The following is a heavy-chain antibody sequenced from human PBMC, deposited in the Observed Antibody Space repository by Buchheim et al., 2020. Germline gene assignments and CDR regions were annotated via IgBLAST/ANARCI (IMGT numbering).Heavy chain of an antibody. D-gene: IGHD3-10*01. Sequence: QVQLVESGGGVVQPGRSLRLSCAASGFTFSSYGMHWVRQAPGKGLEWVAVISYDGSNKYYADSVKGRFTISRDNSKNTLYLQMNSLRAEDTAVYYWAKGYYGSGSPIEYYYGMDVWGQGTT. CDR3: AKGYYGSGSPIEYYYGMDV. CDR2: ISYDGSNK. J-gene: IGHJ6*02. V-gene: IGHV3-30*18. CDR1: GFTFSSYG.